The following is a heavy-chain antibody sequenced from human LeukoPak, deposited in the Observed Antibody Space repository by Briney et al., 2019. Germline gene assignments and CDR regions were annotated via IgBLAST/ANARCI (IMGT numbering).Heavy chain of an antibody. J-gene: IGHJ5*02. D-gene: IGHD1-20*01. V-gene: IGHV3-49*04. CDR3: TRDVRLYNWNDGPQPS. CDR1: GFTFSSSA. Sequence: GGSLRLSCAASGFTFSSSAMNWVRQAPGKGLEWVGFIRSKAYGGTTEYAASVKGRFTISRDDSKSIAYLQMNSLKTEDTAVYYCTRDVRLYNWNDGPQPSWGQGTLVTVSS. CDR2: IRSKAYGGTT.